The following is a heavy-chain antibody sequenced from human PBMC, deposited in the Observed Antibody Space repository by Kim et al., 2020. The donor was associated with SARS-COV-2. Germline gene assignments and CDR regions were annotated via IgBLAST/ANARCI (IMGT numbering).Heavy chain of an antibody. CDR1: GFTFSSYA. V-gene: IGHV3-30-3*01. CDR2: ISYDGSNK. CDR3: ARDFGWRTPDAFDI. Sequence: GGSLRLSCAASGFTFSSYAMHWVRQAPGKGLEWVAVISYDGSNKYYADSVKGRFTISRDNSKNTLYLQMNSLRAEDTAVYYCARDFGWRTPDAFDIWGQGTMVTVSS. J-gene: IGHJ3*02. D-gene: IGHD3-9*01.